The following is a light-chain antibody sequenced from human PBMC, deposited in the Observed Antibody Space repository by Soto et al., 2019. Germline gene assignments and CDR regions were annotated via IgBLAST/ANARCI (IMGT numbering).Light chain of an antibody. V-gene: IGKV3-20*01. CDR2: GAY. CDR3: QQYNNSPPLT. J-gene: IGKJ4*01. CDR1: QSVSGSY. Sequence: EIVLTQSPGTLSLSPGERATLFCRASQSVSGSYLAWYQQKPGQAPRLLIYGAYSRATGIPDRFSGSGSGTDFTLSISRLEPEDFAVYYCQQYNNSPPLTFCGGTKVEIK.